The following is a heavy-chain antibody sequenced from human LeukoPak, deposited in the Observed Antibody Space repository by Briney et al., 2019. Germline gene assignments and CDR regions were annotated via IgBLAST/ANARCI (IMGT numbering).Heavy chain of an antibody. V-gene: IGHV1-18*01. CDR3: ARRGLGTTQRYFEY. CDR1: GYTFTDYD. D-gene: IGHD1-7*01. Sequence: GASVKVSCKASGYTFTDYDITWVRQAPGQGLEWMGWISAYNGHTSYAQKLQGRITVTTDTSTSTSYMELRSLRSDDTAVYYCARRGLGTTQRYFEYWGQGTLVIVSS. CDR2: ISAYNGHT. J-gene: IGHJ4*02.